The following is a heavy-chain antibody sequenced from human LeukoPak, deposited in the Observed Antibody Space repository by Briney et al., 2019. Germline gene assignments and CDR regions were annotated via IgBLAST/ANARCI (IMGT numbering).Heavy chain of an antibody. J-gene: IGHJ4*02. CDR2: IYTSGST. D-gene: IGHD5-12*01. CDR1: GGSISSYY. CDR3: ARVGGYSGYIDY. Sequence: SETLSLTWTVSGGSISSYYWSWIRQPAGKGLEWIGRIYTSGSTNYNPSLKSRVIMSVDTSKNQFSLKLSSVTAADTAGYYCARVGGYSGYIDYWGQGTLVTVSS. V-gene: IGHV4-4*07.